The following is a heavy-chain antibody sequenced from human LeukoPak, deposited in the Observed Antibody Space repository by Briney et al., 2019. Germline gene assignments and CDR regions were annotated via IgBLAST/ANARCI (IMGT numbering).Heavy chain of an antibody. J-gene: IGHJ4*02. CDR2: IRSKANSYAT. V-gene: IGHV3-73*01. D-gene: IGHD4-17*01. Sequence: PGGSLRLSCAASGFTFSGSAMHWVRQASGKGLEWVGRIRSKANSYATAYAASVKGRFTISRDDSKNTAYLQMNSLKTEDTAVYCCTRQYGDSRGYWGQGTLVTVSS. CDR3: TRQYGDSRGY. CDR1: GFTFSGSA.